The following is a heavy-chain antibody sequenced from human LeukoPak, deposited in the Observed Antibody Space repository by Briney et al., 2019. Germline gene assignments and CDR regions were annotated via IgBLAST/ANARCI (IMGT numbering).Heavy chain of an antibody. J-gene: IGHJ2*01. CDR1: GFTFTSSA. V-gene: IGHV1-58*02. D-gene: IGHD1-1*01. CDR2: IVVGSGNT. Sequence: SAKVSCKASGFTFTSSAMQWVRQARGQRLEWIGWIVVGSGNTNYAQKFQERVTITRDMSTSTAYMELSSLRSEDTAVYYCAACGSTGTDASYYWYFDLWGRGTLVTVSS. CDR3: AACGSTGTDASYYWYFDL.